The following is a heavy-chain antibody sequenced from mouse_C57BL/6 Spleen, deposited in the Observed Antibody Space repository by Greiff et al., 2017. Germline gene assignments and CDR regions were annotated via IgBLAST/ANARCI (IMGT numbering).Heavy chain of an antibody. CDR2: INPNNGGT. CDR1: GYTFTDYN. CDR3: ARSLIYYGNYYAMDY. V-gene: IGHV1-18*01. D-gene: IGHD2-1*01. J-gene: IGHJ4*01. Sequence: EVQLQESGPELVKPGASVKIPCKASGYTFTDYNMDWVKQSHGKSLEWIGDINPNNGGTIYNQKFKGKATLTVDKSSSTAYMELRSLTSEDTAVYYCARSLIYYGNYYAMDYWGQGTSVTVSS.